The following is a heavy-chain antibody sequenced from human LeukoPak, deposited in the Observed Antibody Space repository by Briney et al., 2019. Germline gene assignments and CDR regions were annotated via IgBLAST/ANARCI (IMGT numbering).Heavy chain of an antibody. D-gene: IGHD4-17*01. J-gene: IGHJ4*02. Sequence: GGSLRLSCAASGFTFSSCGMHWVRQAPGKGLEWVAVIWYDGSNKYYADSVKGRFTISRDNSKNTLYLQMNSLRAEDTAVYYCARDSSTVTLDYWGQGTLVTVSS. CDR2: IWYDGSNK. CDR1: GFTFSSCG. V-gene: IGHV3-33*01. CDR3: ARDSSTVTLDY.